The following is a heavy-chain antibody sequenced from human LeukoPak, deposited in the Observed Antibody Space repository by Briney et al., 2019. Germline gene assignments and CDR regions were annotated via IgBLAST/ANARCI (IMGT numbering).Heavy chain of an antibody. J-gene: IGHJ6*02. CDR2: ISGSGGST. Sequence: GGSLRLSCAASGFTFSSYAMSWVRQAPGKGLEWVSAISGSGGSTYHADSVKGRFTISRDNSKNTLYLQMNSLRAEDTAVYYCAKDQVVPAATYYYYYYGMDVWGQGTTVTVSS. V-gene: IGHV3-23*01. CDR3: AKDQVVPAATYYYYYYGMDV. D-gene: IGHD2-2*01. CDR1: GFTFSSYA.